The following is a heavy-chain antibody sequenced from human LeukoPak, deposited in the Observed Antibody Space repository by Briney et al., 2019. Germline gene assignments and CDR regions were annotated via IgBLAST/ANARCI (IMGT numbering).Heavy chain of an antibody. Sequence: GASVTVSCKASGYTFTGYYMHWVRQAPGQGLEWMGWINTNSGGTNYAQKFQGRVTITRDKSMSTAYMELSRLRSDDTAVYYCARDLPEDSHSFSVSPLLSPCLWLNFYYLGQGTLVTVSS. J-gene: IGHJ4*02. CDR2: INTNSGGT. CDR3: ARDLPEDSHSFSVSPLLSPCLWLNFYY. CDR1: GYTFTGYY. D-gene: IGHD5-24*01. V-gene: IGHV1-2*02.